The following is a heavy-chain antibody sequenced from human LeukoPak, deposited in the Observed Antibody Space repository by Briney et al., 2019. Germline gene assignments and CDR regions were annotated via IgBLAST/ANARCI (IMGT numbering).Heavy chain of an antibody. V-gene: IGHV3-66*01. CDR2: IYSGGST. CDR3: ARDKAASPNNCFDP. Sequence: GGPLRLSCAASGFTVSSNYMSWVRQAPGKGLEWVADIYSGGSTYYADSVKGRFTISRDNSKNTLYLQMNSLRAEDTAVYYCARDKAASPNNCFDPWGQGTLVTVSS. J-gene: IGHJ5*02. D-gene: IGHD6-25*01. CDR1: GFTVSSNY.